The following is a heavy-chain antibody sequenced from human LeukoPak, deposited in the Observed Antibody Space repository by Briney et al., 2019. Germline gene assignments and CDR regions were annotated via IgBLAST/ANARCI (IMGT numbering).Heavy chain of an antibody. CDR1: GGSISSYY. CDR2: INHSGST. CDR3: ARGVGTIFGVVIHYGMDV. Sequence: SETLSLTCAVSGGSISSYYWSWIRQPPGKGLEWIGEINHSGSTNYNPSLKSRVTISVDTSKNQFSLKLSSVTAADTAVYYCARGVGTIFGVVIHYGMDVWGQGTTVTVSS. D-gene: IGHD3-3*01. J-gene: IGHJ6*02. V-gene: IGHV4-34*01.